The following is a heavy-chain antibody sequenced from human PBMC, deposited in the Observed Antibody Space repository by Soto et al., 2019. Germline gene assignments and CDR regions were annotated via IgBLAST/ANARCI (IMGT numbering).Heavy chain of an antibody. CDR2: ISSDGSNK. CDR1: GFTFSSYA. CDR3: ARGHSSGGFYFDY. Sequence: QVQLVESGGGVVQPGRSLRLSCAASGFTFSSYAIHWVRQAPGKGREWVAVISSDGSNKVYADSVKGRFTISRDNSKNTLYLQMYSLRPEDTAVYYCARGHSSGGFYFDYWGQGTLVTVSS. V-gene: IGHV3-30*04. D-gene: IGHD6-19*01. J-gene: IGHJ4*02.